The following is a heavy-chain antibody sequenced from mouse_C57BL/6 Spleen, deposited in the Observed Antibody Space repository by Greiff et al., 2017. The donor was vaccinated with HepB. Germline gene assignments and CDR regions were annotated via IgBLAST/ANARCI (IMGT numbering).Heavy chain of an antibody. J-gene: IGHJ3*01. CDR2: ISSGGSYT. CDR1: GFTFSSYG. CDR3: ARPPFYYDYESWFAY. V-gene: IGHV5-6*01. Sequence: EVQWVESGGDLVKPGGSLKLSCAASGFTFSSYGMSWVRQTPDKRLEWVATISSGGSYTYYPDSVKGRFTISRDNAKNTLYLQMSSLKSEDTAMYYCARPPFYYDYESWFAYWGQGTLVTVSA. D-gene: IGHD2-4*01.